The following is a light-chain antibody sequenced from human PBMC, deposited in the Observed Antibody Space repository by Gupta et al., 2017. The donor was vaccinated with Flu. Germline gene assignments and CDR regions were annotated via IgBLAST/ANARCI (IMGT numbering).Light chain of an antibody. CDR3: QQSDSTPGTS. Sequence: DIQMTQSPSSLSASVGDRVTITCRASQSISSYLNWYQQKPGKAPKLLIYAASSLQSGVPSRFSGSGSGTDFTLTISSRQPEDFATYYCQQSDSTPGTSFGQGTKLEIK. CDR2: AAS. CDR1: QSISSY. J-gene: IGKJ2*03. V-gene: IGKV1-39*01.